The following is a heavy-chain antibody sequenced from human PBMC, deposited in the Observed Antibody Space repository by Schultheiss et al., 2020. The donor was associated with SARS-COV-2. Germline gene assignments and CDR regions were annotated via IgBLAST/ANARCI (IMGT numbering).Heavy chain of an antibody. D-gene: IGHD3-3*01. Sequence: SETLSLTCTVPGGSISSYYWSWIRQPPGKGLEWFGYIYYSGSTNYNPSLKSQVTISVDTSKNQFSLKLSSVTAADTAVYYCARGTNYNIWSGYYPLDYWGQGTLVTVSS. CDR3: ARGTNYNIWSGYYPLDY. V-gene: IGHV4-59*01. CDR2: IYYSGST. CDR1: GGSISSYY. J-gene: IGHJ4*02.